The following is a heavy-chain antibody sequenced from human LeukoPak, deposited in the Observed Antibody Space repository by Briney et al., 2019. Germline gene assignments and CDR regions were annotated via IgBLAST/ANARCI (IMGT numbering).Heavy chain of an antibody. D-gene: IGHD6-19*01. CDR1: GFTFSSYW. CDR3: ARYSSGWYYYYYYMDV. Sequence: SGGSLRLSCAASGFTFSSYWMSWVRQAPGKGLEWVANIKQDGSEKYYVDSVKGRFTISRDNAKNSLYLQMNSLRAEDTAVYYCARYSSGWYYYYYYMDVWGKGTTVTVSS. J-gene: IGHJ6*03. V-gene: IGHV3-7*01. CDR2: IKQDGSEK.